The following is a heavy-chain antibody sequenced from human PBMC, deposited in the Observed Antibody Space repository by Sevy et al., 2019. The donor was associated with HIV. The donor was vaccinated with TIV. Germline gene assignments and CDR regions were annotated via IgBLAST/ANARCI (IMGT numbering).Heavy chain of an antibody. CDR1: GFHFNFYE. J-gene: IGHJ6*02. D-gene: IGHD2-2*01. V-gene: IGHV3-48*03. CDR3: ARETYCSSTSCYDDYHYGMDV. CDR2: ISSSSTI. Sequence: GGSLRLSCAASGFHFNFYEMNWVRQAPGKGLEWVSYISSSSTIYYADSVKGRFTISRDNAKNSLYLQMNSLRAEDTAVYYCARETYCSSTSCYDDYHYGMDVWGQGTTVTVSS.